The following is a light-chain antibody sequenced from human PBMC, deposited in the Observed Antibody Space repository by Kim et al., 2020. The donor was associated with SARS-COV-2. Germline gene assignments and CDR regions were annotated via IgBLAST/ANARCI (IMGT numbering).Light chain of an antibody. CDR2: RND. V-gene: IGLV1-47*01. J-gene: IGLJ2*01. CDR3: AAWDDSVSGWL. Sequence: GQTITLSCSGSSSTIGKNYGSWFQQFPGRAPKLLIYRNDQRPSGVPDRFSGSKSGTSASLAISGLRSEDEADYYCAAWDDSVSGWLFGGGTKVTVL. CDR1: SSTIGKNY.